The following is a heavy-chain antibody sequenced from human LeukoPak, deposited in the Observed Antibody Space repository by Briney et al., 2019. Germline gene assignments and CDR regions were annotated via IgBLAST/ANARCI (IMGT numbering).Heavy chain of an antibody. CDR2: ISGSGGST. CDR1: GFTFSSYA. D-gene: IGHD4-17*01. V-gene: IGHV3-23*01. J-gene: IGHJ4*02. CDR3: AEDDYGAEPIAY. Sequence: GGPLRLSCAASGFTFSSYAMSWVRQAPGKGLEWVSAISGSGGSTYYADSVKGRFTISRDNSKNTLYLQMNSLRAEDTAVYYCAEDDYGAEPIAYWGQGTLVTVSS.